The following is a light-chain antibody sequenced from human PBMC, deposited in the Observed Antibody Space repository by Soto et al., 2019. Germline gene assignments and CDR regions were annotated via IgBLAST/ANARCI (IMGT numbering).Light chain of an antibody. CDR3: QSYDSSLSGDVV. V-gene: IGLV1-40*01. CDR2: GNS. Sequence: QSVLTQPPSVSGAPVQRVTISCTGSSSNIGAGYDVHWYQQLPGTAPKILIYGNSNRPSGVPDRFSGSKSGTSASLAITGLQAEDEDDYYCQSYDSSLSGDVVFGGGTKLTVL. J-gene: IGLJ2*01. CDR1: SSNIGAGYD.